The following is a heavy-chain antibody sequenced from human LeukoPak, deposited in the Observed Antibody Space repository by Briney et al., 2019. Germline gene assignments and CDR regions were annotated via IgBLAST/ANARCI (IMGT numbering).Heavy chain of an antibody. Sequence: GGSLRLSCAASGFTFTNYWMHWVRQAPGKGLVWVSRVLSDGSRISYADSVKGRSTISRDNAKNTLYLQMDSLRAEDTAVYYCARVAVGGTRAFDIWGQGTTVTVSS. D-gene: IGHD6-19*01. CDR2: VLSDGSRI. CDR3: ARVAVGGTRAFDI. J-gene: IGHJ3*02. V-gene: IGHV3-74*01. CDR1: GFTFTNYW.